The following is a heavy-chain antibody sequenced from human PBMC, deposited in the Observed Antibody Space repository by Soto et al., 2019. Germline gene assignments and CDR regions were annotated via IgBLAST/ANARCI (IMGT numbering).Heavy chain of an antibody. V-gene: IGHV3-33*01. CDR2: IRYDGSNI. D-gene: IGHD1-26*01. CDR3: AREGVGATVYFGYIDY. CDR1: GMIFNGFG. J-gene: IGHJ4*02. Sequence: GGSLRLSCAASGMIFNGFGMHWVRQAPGKGLEWVAVIRYDGSNIYYADSVKGRFTISRDNSKNTLYLQMDSLRAEDTAVYYCAREGVGATVYFGYIDYWGQGALVTVSS.